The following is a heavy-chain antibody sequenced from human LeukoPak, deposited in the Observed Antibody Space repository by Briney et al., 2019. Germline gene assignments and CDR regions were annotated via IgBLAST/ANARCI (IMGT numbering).Heavy chain of an antibody. J-gene: IGHJ4*02. Sequence: GGSLRLSCAASGFTFSSYWMHWVRQAPGKGLVWVSRINSDGSSVSYADSVRGRFTISRDNAKNTLYLQMDSLRVDDTAVYYCARPVAGTFGPMDDWGQGTLVTVSS. D-gene: IGHD6-19*01. CDR2: INSDGSSV. V-gene: IGHV3-74*01. CDR1: GFTFSSYW. CDR3: ARPVAGTFGPMDD.